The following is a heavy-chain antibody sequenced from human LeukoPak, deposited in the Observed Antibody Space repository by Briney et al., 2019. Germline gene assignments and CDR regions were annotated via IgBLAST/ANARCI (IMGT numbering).Heavy chain of an antibody. Sequence: GGSLRLPCAASGFTFSSYAMSWVRQAPGKGLEWVSAISGSGGSTYYADSVKGRFTISRDNAKNTLYLQMNSLRAEDTAVYYCAKRSYGSGSYQFDYWGQGTLVTVSS. CDR3: AKRSYGSGSYQFDY. J-gene: IGHJ4*02. V-gene: IGHV3-23*01. CDR2: ISGSGGST. CDR1: GFTFSSYA. D-gene: IGHD3-10*01.